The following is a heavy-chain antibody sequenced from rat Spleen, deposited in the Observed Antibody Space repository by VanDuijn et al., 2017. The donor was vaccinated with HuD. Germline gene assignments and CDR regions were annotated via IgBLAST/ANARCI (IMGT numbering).Heavy chain of an antibody. CDR3: ARPGSHFDY. D-gene: IGHD1-4*01. CDR2: LSYGDSFGHSST. CDR1: GFTFSDYG. Sequence: EVQMVESGGGLVQPGRSLKLSCAASGFTFSDYGMAWVRQAPTKGLEWVATLSYGDSFGHSSTYYRDSVKGRFTISRDTAKSTLYLQMDSLRSEDTASYYCARPGSHFDYWGQGVMVTVSS. V-gene: IGHV5-29*01. J-gene: IGHJ2*01.